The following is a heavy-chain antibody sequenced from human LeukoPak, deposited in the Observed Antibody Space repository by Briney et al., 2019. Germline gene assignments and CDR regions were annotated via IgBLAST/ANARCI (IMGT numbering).Heavy chain of an antibody. CDR1: GFTFSSYA. CDR2: ISGSGGST. D-gene: IGHD2-2*01. J-gene: IGHJ4*02. V-gene: IGHV3-23*01. CDR3: AKDRRGYCSSTSCYEVY. Sequence: PGGSLRLSCAASGFTFSSYATSWVRQAPGKGLEWVSAISGSGGSTYYADSVKGRFTISRDNSKNTLYLQMNSLRAEDTAVYYCAKDRRGYCSSTSCYEVYWGQGTLVTVSS.